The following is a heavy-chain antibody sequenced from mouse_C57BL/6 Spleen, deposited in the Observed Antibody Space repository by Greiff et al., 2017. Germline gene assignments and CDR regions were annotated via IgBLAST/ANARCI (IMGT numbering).Heavy chain of an antibody. J-gene: IGHJ2*01. Sequence: QVHVKQSGAELARPGASVKLSCKASGYTFTSYGISWVKQRTGQGLEWIGGIYPRSGNTYYNEKFKGKATLTADKSSSTAYMELRSLTSEDSAVYFCARVWLLDYWGQGTTLTVSS. D-gene: IGHD2-2*01. CDR2: IYPRSGNT. V-gene: IGHV1-81*01. CDR1: GYTFTSYG. CDR3: ARVWLLDY.